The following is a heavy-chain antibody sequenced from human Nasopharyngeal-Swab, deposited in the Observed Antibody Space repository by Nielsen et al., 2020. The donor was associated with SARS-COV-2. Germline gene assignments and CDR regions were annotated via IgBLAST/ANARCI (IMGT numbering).Heavy chain of an antibody. Sequence: WIRQPPGKGLEWVAVISYDGSNKYYVDSVKGRFTISRDNSKNTLYLQMNSLRAEDTAVYYCAKATLYDILTGAFDYWGQGTLVTVSS. V-gene: IGHV3-30*18. CDR3: AKATLYDILTGAFDY. D-gene: IGHD3-9*01. CDR2: ISYDGSNK. J-gene: IGHJ4*02.